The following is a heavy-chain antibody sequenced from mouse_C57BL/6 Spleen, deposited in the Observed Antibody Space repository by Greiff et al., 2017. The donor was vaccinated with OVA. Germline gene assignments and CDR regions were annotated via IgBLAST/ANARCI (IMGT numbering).Heavy chain of an antibody. Sequence: VQVVESGPELVKPGASVKISCKASGYAFSSSWMNWVKQRPGKGLEWIGRIYPGDGDTNYNGKFKGKATLTADKSSSTAYMQLSSLTSEDSAVYFCESPHYYGSSHWYFDVWGTGTTVTVSS. D-gene: IGHD1-1*01. CDR2: IYPGDGDT. V-gene: IGHV1-82*01. CDR1: GYAFSSSW. CDR3: ESPHYYGSSHWYFDV. J-gene: IGHJ1*03.